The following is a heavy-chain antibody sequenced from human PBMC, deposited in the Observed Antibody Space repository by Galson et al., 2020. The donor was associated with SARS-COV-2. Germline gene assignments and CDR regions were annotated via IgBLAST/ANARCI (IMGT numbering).Heavy chain of an antibody. CDR2: IYYSGST. CDR1: GGSISSNSYY. CDR3: ARQKYDTLTEGIFDI. V-gene: IGHV4-39*01. J-gene: IGHJ3*02. D-gene: IGHD3-9*01. Sequence: SETLSLTCTVSGGSISSNSYYWGWLRQPTGKGLEWIGSIYYSGSTYSNPSLKSRVTISVDTSKNQFSLKLSSVTAADTAVYYCARQKYDTLTEGIFDIWGQGTMVTVSS.